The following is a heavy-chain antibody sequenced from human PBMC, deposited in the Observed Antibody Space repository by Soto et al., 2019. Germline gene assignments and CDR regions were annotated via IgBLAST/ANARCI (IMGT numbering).Heavy chain of an antibody. CDR3: ARGARASSYGCDY. CDR2: ITPIFGTA. J-gene: IGHJ4*02. CDR1: GGTFSSYA. V-gene: IGHV1-69*01. Sequence: QVQLVQSGAEVKKPGSSVKVSCKASGGTFSSYAISWVRQAPGQGLEWMGGITPIFGTANYAQKCQGRVTITADESTSTGYMELSSLRYDDTAVYYCARGARASSYGCDYWGQGTLVTVSS. D-gene: IGHD5-18*01.